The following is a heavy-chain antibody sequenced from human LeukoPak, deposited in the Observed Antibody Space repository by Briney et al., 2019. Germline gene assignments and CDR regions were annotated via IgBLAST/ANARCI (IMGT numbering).Heavy chain of an antibody. CDR2: INPNSGGT. V-gene: IGHV1-2*02. CDR3: AVRYDSSGYLPDY. Sequence: ASVKVSFKASGYTFTVYYMHWVRQAPGQGLEWMGWINPNSGGTNYAQKFQGRVTMTRDTSISTAYMELSRLRSDDTAVYYCAVRYDSSGYLPDYWGQGTLVTVSS. CDR1: GYTFTVYY. J-gene: IGHJ4*02. D-gene: IGHD3-22*01.